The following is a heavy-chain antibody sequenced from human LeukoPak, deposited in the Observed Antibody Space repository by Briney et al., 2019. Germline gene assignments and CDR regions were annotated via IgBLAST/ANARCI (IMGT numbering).Heavy chain of an antibody. Sequence: PGGSLRLSCAASGFTFSSYWMSWVRQAPGKGLEWVANIKQDGSEKYYADSVKGRFTISRDNAKNSLYLQMNSLRAEDTAVYYCARDQSYDYVWGNYYMDVWGKGTTVTVSS. CDR1: GFTFSSYW. CDR2: IKQDGSEK. CDR3: ARDQSYDYVWGNYYMDV. D-gene: IGHD3-16*01. J-gene: IGHJ6*03. V-gene: IGHV3-7*01.